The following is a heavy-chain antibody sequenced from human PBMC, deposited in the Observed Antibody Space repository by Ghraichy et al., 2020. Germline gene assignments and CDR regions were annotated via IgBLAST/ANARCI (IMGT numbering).Heavy chain of an antibody. CDR3: AKDLVGSIAAAGTLDY. J-gene: IGHJ4*02. D-gene: IGHD6-13*01. CDR1: GFTFSSYG. Sequence: GGSLRLSCAASGFTFSSYGMHWVRQAPGKGLEWVAVISYDGSNKYYADSVKGRFTISRDNSKNTLYLQMNSLRAEDTAVYYCAKDLVGSIAAAGTLDYWGQGTLVTVSS. V-gene: IGHV3-30*18. CDR2: ISYDGSNK.